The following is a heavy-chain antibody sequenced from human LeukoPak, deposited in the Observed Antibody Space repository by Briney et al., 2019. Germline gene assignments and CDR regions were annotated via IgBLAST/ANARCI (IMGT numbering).Heavy chain of an antibody. V-gene: IGHV3-53*01. CDR1: GFTFSSYW. J-gene: IGHJ4*02. CDR2: IYSGGST. CDR3: ARDAQKDKRDY. Sequence: PGGSLRLSCAASGFTFSSYWMHWVRQAPGKGLEWVSVIYSGGSTYYADSVKGRFTISRDNSKNTLYLQMNSLRAEDTAVYYCARDAQKDKRDYWGQGTLVTVSS.